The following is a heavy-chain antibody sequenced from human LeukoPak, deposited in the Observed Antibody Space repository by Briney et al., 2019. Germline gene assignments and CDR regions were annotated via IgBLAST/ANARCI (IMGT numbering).Heavy chain of an antibody. CDR2: IYYSGST. CDR3: AREGLPYSYADY. CDR1: GGSISSGDYY. D-gene: IGHD3-10*01. J-gene: IGHJ4*02. Sequence: SETLSLTCTVSGGSISSGDYYWSWIRQPPGKGLEWIGYIYYSGSTYYNPSLKSRVTISVDTSKNQFSLKLSSVTAADTAVYYCAREGLPYSYADYWGQGTLVTVSS. V-gene: IGHV4-30-4*01.